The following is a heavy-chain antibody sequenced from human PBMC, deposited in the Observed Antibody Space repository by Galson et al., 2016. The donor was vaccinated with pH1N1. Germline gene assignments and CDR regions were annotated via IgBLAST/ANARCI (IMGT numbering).Heavy chain of an antibody. CDR1: GFSVSSNY. V-gene: IGHV3-53*01. Sequence: SLRLSCATSGFSVSSNYMNWVRQAPGKGLEWVSVLYPGETTYYADSVKGRFTISRDNSKNTLFLQMNSLRADDTAVYYCAGGPTRAQLEDHWDQGTLVTVSS. CDR3: AGGPTRAQLEDH. CDR2: LYPGETT. D-gene: IGHD6-13*01. J-gene: IGHJ4*02.